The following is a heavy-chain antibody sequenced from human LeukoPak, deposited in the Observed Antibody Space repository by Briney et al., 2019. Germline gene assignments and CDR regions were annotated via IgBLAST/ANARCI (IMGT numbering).Heavy chain of an antibody. CDR2: MSHSGST. J-gene: IGHJ4*02. CDR3: ARERIVGRWLQLAVDY. CDR1: AGSISSRNW. V-gene: IGHV4-4*02. Sequence: PSETLSLTCAVSAGSISSRNWWSWVRQSPGKGLEWIGEMSHSGSTNYNPSLKSRVTISVDTSKNQFSLKLSSVTAADTAVYYCARERIVGRWLQLAVDYWGQGTLVTVSS. D-gene: IGHD5-24*01.